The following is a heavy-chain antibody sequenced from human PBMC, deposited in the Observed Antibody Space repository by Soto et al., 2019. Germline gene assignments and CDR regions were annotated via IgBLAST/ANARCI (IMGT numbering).Heavy chain of an antibody. J-gene: IGHJ4*02. D-gene: IGHD1-26*01. Sequence: QVQLVQSGAEVKKPGSSVKVSCKASGGTFSSYAISWVRQAPGQGLEWMGGIIPIFGTANYAQKFQGRVTITADESTSTANMGLSSLRSEHRAFYSCAKKGDLLPPSLSYSLDYGGQEPVAPVSS. CDR3: AKKGDLLPPSLSYSLDY. V-gene: IGHV1-69*01. CDR1: GGTFSSYA. CDR2: IIPIFGTA.